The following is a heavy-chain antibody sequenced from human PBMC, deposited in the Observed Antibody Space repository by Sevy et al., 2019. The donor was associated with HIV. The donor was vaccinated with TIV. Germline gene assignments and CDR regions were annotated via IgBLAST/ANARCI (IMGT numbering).Heavy chain of an antibody. CDR2: MSHDENYK. Sequence: GGSLRLSCAASGFTFSDYDMHWVRQAAGKGLEWVAVMSHDENYKNHADSVKVRFTISRDNFKNTLYLQMNSLIVEDTAVYFCARLVSCGGDCYYLDYWGQGAPVTVSS. CDR3: ARLVSCGGDCYYLDY. V-gene: IGHV3-30*04. J-gene: IGHJ4*02. CDR1: GFTFSDYD. D-gene: IGHD2-21*02.